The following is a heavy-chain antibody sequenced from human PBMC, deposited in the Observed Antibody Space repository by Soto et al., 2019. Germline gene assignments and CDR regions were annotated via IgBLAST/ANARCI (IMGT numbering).Heavy chain of an antibody. V-gene: IGHV3-23*01. J-gene: IGHJ4*02. D-gene: IGHD3-16*01. CDR3: ARDAFRDFEF. CDR1: GFTFSSYD. Sequence: EEHLLESGGGLVQPGGSLRLSCAASGFTFSSYDMTWVRQAPGKGLEWVSGITRSGDRTYYADSVKGRFTISRDNSKNTLYLQMNSLRAEDTAIYYCARDAFRDFEFWGQGTLLTVSS. CDR2: ITRSGDRT.